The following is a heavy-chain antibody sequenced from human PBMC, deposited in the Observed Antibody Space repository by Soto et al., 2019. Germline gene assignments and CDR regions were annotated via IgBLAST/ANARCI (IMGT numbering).Heavy chain of an antibody. CDR1: GFTFSNYA. V-gene: IGHV3-64D*08. CDR2: INNNGDTT. D-gene: IGHD5-18*01. CDR3: VGGASQLWPLV. J-gene: IGHJ4*02. Sequence: PGESLKISCSASGFTFSNYAMHWVRQSPGKGLEYVSAINNNGDTTYYADSVKGRFTISRDNSKNTLYLQMSSLRAEDTAVYYCVGGASQLWPLVWGQGTLVTVSS.